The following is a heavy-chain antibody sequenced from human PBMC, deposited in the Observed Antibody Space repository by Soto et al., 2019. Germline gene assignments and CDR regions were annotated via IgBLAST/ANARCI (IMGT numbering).Heavy chain of an antibody. Sequence: NPSETLSLTCTVSGGSVSSGSYYWSWIRQPPGKGLEWIGYIYYSGSTNYNPSLKSRVTISVDTSKNQFSLKLSSVTAADTAVYSCASDGYGSGIDYWGQGTLVTVSS. D-gene: IGHD3-10*01. CDR1: GGSVSSGSYY. V-gene: IGHV4-61*01. CDR3: ASDGYGSGIDY. J-gene: IGHJ4*02. CDR2: IYYSGST.